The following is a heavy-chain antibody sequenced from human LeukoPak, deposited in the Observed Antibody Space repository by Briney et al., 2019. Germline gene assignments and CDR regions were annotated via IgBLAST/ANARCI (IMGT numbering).Heavy chain of an antibody. J-gene: IGHJ4*02. CDR3: AKNVLLWFGELPGY. CDR2: IRYDGSNK. D-gene: IGHD3-10*01. V-gene: IGHV3-30*02. Sequence: GGSLRLSCAASGFTFSSYGMHWVRQAPGKGLEWVAFIRYDGSNKYYADSVKGRFTISRDNSKNTLYLQMNSLRAEDTAVYYCAKNVLLWFGELPGYWGQGTLVTVSS. CDR1: GFTFSSYG.